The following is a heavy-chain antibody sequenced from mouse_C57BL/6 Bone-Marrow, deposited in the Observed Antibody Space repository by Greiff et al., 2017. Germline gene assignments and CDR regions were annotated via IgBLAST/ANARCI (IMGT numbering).Heavy chain of an antibody. CDR3: ARGYFYV. Sequence: LVEPGASVKIPCTASGYAFSSSWMNWVKQRPGKGLEWTGRIYPGDGDTNYNGKFKGKATLTADKSPSTAYMQRSSLTSEDSAVHCCARGYFYVWGAGTTVTVSS. V-gene: IGHV1-82*01. CDR2: IYPGDGDT. CDR1: GYAFSSSW. J-gene: IGHJ1*01.